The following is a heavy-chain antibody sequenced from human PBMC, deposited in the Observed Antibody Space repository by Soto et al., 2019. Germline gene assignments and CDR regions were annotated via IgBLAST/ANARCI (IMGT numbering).Heavy chain of an antibody. CDR2: ISYDGSNK. Sequence: QVQLVESGGGVVQPGRSLRLSCAASGFTFSSYGMHWVRQAPGKGLEWVAVISYDGSNKYYADSVKGRFTISRDNSKNTLYLQMNGLRAEDTAVYYCAKDWGIITRGGAFDIWGQGTMVTVSS. V-gene: IGHV3-30*18. D-gene: IGHD3-16*01. CDR1: GFTFSSYG. CDR3: AKDWGIITRGGAFDI. J-gene: IGHJ3*02.